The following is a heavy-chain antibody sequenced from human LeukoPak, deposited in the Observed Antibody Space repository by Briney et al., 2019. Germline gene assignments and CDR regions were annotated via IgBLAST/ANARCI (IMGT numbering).Heavy chain of an antibody. D-gene: IGHD3-3*01. CDR3: ARGSDDFWSGYYNNYYYYYYMDV. CDR1: GRPFSGYY. Sequence: SDTLSLTCAVYGRPFSGYYWSWIRQPPGKALEWIAEINHSGSTNYNPSLKSRVTISVDTSKNQFSLKLSSVTAADTAVYYCARGSDDFWSGYYNNYYYYYYMDVWGKGTTVTVS. J-gene: IGHJ6*03. V-gene: IGHV4-34*01. CDR2: INHSGST.